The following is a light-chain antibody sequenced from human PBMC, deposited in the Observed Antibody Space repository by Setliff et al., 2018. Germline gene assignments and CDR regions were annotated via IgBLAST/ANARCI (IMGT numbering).Light chain of an antibody. Sequence: ALTQPASVSGSPGQSITISCSGTSSDVGSYDLVSWYQQHPGKAPKLIIYNVSGRPSGVSHRFSGSKSDNTASLTISGLQAEDEADYYCNAYTSRSTYVFGSGTQV. V-gene: IGLV2-14*03. J-gene: IGLJ1*01. CDR1: SSDVGSYDL. CDR2: NVS. CDR3: NAYTSRSTYV.